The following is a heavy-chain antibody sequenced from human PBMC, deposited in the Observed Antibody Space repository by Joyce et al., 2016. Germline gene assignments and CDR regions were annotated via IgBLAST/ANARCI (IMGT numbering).Heavy chain of an antibody. CDR1: GFTFSTYA. CDR3: AAPRGYSSALYVND. Sequence: EVQLLESGGGLVQPGGSLRLSCAASGFTFSTYAMSWVRQAPGKGLEWVSAISSSGDTTYYADSVKGRLAISRDNSKNTLYLQMNSLRADDTAVYYCAAPRGYSSALYVNDWGQGTLVTVSS. CDR2: ISSSGDTT. V-gene: IGHV3-23*01. J-gene: IGHJ4*02. D-gene: IGHD6-25*01.